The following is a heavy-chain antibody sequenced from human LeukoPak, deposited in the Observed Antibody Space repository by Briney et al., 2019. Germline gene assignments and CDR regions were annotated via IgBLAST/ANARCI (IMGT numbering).Heavy chain of an antibody. J-gene: IGHJ5*02. Sequence: PRGSLRLSCAASGFTFSSYDMHWVRQATGKGLEWVSAIGTAGDTYYPGSVKGRSTISRENAKNSLYLQMNSLRAEDTAVYYCARVTDGRFDPWGQGTLVTVSS. CDR3: ARVTDGRFDP. V-gene: IGHV3-13*01. CDR1: GFTFSSYD. CDR2: IGTAGDT. D-gene: IGHD2-8*02.